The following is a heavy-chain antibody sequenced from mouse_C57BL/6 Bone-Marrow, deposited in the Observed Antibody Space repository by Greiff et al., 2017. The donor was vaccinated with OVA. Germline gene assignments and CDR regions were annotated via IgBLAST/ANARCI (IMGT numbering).Heavy chain of an antibody. Sequence: VQLQQSVAELVRPGASVKLSCTASGFNIKNTYMHWVKQRPEQGLEWIGRIDPANDNTKYAPKFQGKATMTADTSSNTAYLQLSSLSSEDTAVYCCARWNFGSSFSAMDYWGQGTSVTVSS. CDR3: ARWNFGSSFSAMDY. J-gene: IGHJ4*01. CDR1: GFNIKNTY. CDR2: IDPANDNT. V-gene: IGHV14-3*01. D-gene: IGHD1-1*01.